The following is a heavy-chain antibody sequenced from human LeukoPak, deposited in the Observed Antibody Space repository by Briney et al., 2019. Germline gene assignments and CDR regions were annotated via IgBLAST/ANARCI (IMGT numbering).Heavy chain of an antibody. CDR3: ARAVVAAPPGAFDI. CDR2: IYHSGST. V-gene: IGHV4-30-2*01. J-gene: IGHJ3*02. D-gene: IGHD2-15*01. Sequence: SETLSLTCAASGGSISSGGYSWSWIRQPPGKGLEWIGYIYHSGSTYYNPSLKSRVTISVDRSKNQFSLKLSSVTAADTAVYYCARAVVAAPPGAFDIWGKGKMVTVSS. CDR1: GGSISSGGYS.